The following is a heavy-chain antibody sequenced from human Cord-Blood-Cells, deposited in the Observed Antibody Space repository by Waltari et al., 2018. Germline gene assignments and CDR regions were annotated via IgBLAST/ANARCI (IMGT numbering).Heavy chain of an antibody. CDR3: AREIDSGYDFDY. Sequence: QVQLVQSGAEVKKPGASVKVSCKASGYTFTGYYMHWVRQAPGQGLEWMGWINPSSGGTNYAQKFQGSVTMTRDTSISTAYMELSRLRSDDTAVYYCAREIDSGYDFDYWGQGTLVTVSS. CDR2: INPSSGGT. CDR1: GYTFTGYY. V-gene: IGHV1-2*02. J-gene: IGHJ4*02. D-gene: IGHD5-12*01.